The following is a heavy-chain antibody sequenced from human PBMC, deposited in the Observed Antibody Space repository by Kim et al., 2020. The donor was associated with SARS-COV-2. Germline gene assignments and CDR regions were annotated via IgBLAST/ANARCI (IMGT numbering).Heavy chain of an antibody. D-gene: IGHD5-12*01. CDR3: ARHERGLQSYHFHY. J-gene: IGHJ4*02. V-gene: IGHV4-39*01. Sequence: NPSLKRRVTISVDTSKNQSSLKLGSVTAADTAVYYCARHERGLQSYHFHYWGQGTLVTVSS.